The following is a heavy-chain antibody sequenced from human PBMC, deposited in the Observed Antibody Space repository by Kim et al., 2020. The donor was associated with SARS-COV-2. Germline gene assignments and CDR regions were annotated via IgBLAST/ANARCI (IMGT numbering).Heavy chain of an antibody. CDR1: GGSISSYH. J-gene: IGHJ2*01. D-gene: IGHD3-3*01. Sequence: SETLSLTCTVSGGSISSYHWSWSWMPPAKGLEWEGIINDSCSSNYYHSPNIRVSISVDTSKNKFPFKLKSVTVADADADFYACGSFATFIGGVSVAYYW. V-gene: IGHV4-59*01. CDR2: INDSCSS. CDR3: ACGSFATFIGGVSVAYYW.